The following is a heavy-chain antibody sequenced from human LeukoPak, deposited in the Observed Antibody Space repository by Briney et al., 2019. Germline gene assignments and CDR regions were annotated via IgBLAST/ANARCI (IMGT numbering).Heavy chain of an antibody. CDR1: GGPISSYY. V-gene: IGHV4-59*01. J-gene: IGHJ6*03. CDR2: IYYSGST. Sequence: SETLSLSCTVSGGPISSYYWSWIRQPPGKGLEWIGYIYYSGSTNYNPSLKSRVTISVDTSKNQFSLKLSSVTAADTAVYYCARVIGYDYYYYMDVWGKGTTVTVSS. CDR3: ARVIGYDYYYYMDV.